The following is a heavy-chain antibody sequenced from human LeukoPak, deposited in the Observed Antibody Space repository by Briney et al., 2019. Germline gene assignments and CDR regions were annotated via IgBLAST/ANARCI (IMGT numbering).Heavy chain of an antibody. CDR1: GFTFSSYW. CDR2: IKQDGSEK. J-gene: IGHJ4*02. Sequence: GGSLRLSCAASGFTFSSYWMSWVRQAPGKGLEWVANIKQDGSEKYYVDSVKGRFTISRDNAKNSLYLQMNSLRAEDTAVYYCARVDYDILTGYYQVDYWGQGTLVTVSS. CDR3: ARVDYDILTGYYQVDY. D-gene: IGHD3-9*01. V-gene: IGHV3-7*01.